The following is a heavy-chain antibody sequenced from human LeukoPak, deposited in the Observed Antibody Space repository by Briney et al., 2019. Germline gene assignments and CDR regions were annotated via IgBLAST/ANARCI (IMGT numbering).Heavy chain of an antibody. D-gene: IGHD3-3*01. CDR2: IYYSGST. V-gene: IGHV4-39*01. J-gene: IGHJ4*02. Sequence: PSETLSLTCTVSGGSISSSSYYWGWIRQPPGKGLEWIGSIYYSGSTYYNPSLKNRVTISVDTSKNQFSLKLSSVTAADTAVYYCADGDFWSGYLDYWGQGTLVTVSS. CDR1: GGSISSSSYY. CDR3: ADGDFWSGYLDY.